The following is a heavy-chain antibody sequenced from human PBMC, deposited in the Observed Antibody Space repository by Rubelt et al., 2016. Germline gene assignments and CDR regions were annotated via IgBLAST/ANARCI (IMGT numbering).Heavy chain of an antibody. CDR3: ARLGSSSWYSWFDP. CDR1: GGSISSYY. D-gene: IGHD6-13*01. J-gene: IGHJ5*02. Sequence: QVQLQESGPGLVKPSETLSLTCTVSGGSISSYYWSWIRQPPGKGLEWIGYIYYSGSTNYNPSLKSGVTISVDTSKNQFSLKLSSVTAADTAVYYCARLGSSSWYSWFDPWGQGTLVTVSS. V-gene: IGHV4-59*08. CDR2: IYYSGST.